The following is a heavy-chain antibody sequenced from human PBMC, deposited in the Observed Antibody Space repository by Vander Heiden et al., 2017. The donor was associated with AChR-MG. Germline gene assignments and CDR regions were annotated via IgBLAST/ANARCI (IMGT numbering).Heavy chain of an antibody. CDR2: ISSSGSTI. V-gene: IGHV3-48*03. J-gene: IGHJ3*02. Sequence: EVQLVESGGDLVQPGGSLRLSCAASGFTFSTYEINWVRQAPGKGLEWVSYISSSGSTIYYADSVKGRFTTSRDNTKNSLYLQMNSLRAEDTAVYYCARTNAFDIWGQGTMVTVSS. CDR3: ARTNAFDI. CDR1: GFTFSTYE.